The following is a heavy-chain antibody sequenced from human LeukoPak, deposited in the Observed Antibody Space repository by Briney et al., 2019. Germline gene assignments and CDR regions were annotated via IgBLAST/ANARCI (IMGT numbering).Heavy chain of an antibody. V-gene: IGHV3-48*03. Sequence: GGSLRLSCAASGFIFSSYWMSWVRQAPGKGLEWVSYISSSGSTIYYADSVKGRFTISRDNAKNSLYLQMNSLRAEDTAVYYCAELGITMIGGVWGKGTTVTISS. CDR1: GFIFSSYW. CDR2: ISSSGSTI. J-gene: IGHJ6*04. D-gene: IGHD3-10*02. CDR3: AELGITMIGGV.